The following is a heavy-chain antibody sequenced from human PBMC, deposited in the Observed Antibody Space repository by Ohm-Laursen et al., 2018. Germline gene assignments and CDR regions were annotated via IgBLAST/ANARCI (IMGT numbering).Heavy chain of an antibody. D-gene: IGHD2-15*01. V-gene: IGHV1-69-2*01. Sequence: GASVKVSCKVSGYTFTDYYMHWVQQAPGKGLEWMGLVDPEDGETIYAEKFQGRVTITADTSTDTAYMELSSLRSEDTAVYYCATASVVVAARGYYYGMDVWGQGTTVTVSS. CDR2: VDPEDGET. J-gene: IGHJ6*02. CDR3: ATASVVVAARGYYYGMDV. CDR1: GYTFTDYY.